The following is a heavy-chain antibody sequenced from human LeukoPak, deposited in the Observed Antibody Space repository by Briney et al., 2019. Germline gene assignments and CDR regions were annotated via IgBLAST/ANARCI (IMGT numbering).Heavy chain of an antibody. CDR3: AREMAIFGGIYYMDV. CDR2: INTNTGNP. D-gene: IGHD3-16*01. V-gene: IGHV7-4-1*02. J-gene: IGHJ6*03. Sequence: ASVKVSCKASGYTFTTYAINWVRQAPGQGLEWMGWINTNTGNPTYAQGFTGRFVFSLDTSVSTAYLQISSLKAEDTAVYYCAREMAIFGGIYYMDVWGKGTTVTVSS. CDR1: GYTFTTYA.